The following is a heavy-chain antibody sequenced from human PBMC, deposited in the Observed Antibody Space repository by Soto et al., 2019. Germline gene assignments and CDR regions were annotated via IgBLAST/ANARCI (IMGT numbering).Heavy chain of an antibody. CDR2: ISYDGSNK. J-gene: IGHJ5*02. CDR3: EKDGGLAVANPNWFDP. CDR1: GFTFSSYG. V-gene: IGHV3-30*18. D-gene: IGHD6-19*01. Sequence: QVQLVESGGGVVQPGRSLRLSCAASGFTFSSYGMHWVRQAPGKGLEWVAVISYDGSNKYYADSVKGRFTISRDNSKNTLYLQMNSLRADDTAVYYCEKDGGLAVANPNWFDPWGQGTLVTVSS.